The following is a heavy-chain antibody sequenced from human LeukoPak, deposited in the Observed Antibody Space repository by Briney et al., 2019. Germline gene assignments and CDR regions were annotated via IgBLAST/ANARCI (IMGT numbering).Heavy chain of an antibody. V-gene: IGHV3-23*01. D-gene: IGHD1-26*01. Sequence: PGGSLRLSCAASGFTFSSYGMSWVRQAPGKGLEWVSAISGSGGSTYYADSVKGRFTISRDNSQNTLYLQMNSLRAEDTAVYYCAKSISGSFSLWGQGTVVTVSS. J-gene: IGHJ4*02. CDR3: AKSISGSFSL. CDR2: ISGSGGST. CDR1: GFTFSSYG.